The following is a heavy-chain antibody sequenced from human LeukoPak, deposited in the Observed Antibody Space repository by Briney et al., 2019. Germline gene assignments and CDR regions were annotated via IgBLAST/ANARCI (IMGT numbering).Heavy chain of an antibody. V-gene: IGHV3-23*01. D-gene: IGHD3-16*01. CDR3: AKASWVSSTDAVR. CDR1: GLSFSSFA. Sequence: QAGGSLRLTCAASGLSFSSFAMSWVRQGPARGLEWVSSIRRNGETFYADSVRGRFTLSSDSSRNTVYFQLNNLRVEDTAIYYCAKASWVSSTDAVRWGQGTLVTVSS. CDR2: IRRNGET. J-gene: IGHJ4*02.